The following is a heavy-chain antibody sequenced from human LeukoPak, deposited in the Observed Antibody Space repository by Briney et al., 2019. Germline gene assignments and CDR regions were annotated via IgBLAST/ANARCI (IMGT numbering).Heavy chain of an antibody. D-gene: IGHD3-22*01. Sequence: GGCLRLSCAASGFTFSSYWMTWVRQAPGKGLEWVANIKQDGSQKFYLDSVKGRFTISRDNAKESLFLQMNSLRAEDTAVYYCARHYDSTAYSLDYWGQGTLVTVSS. CDR3: ARHYDSTAYSLDY. CDR2: IKQDGSQK. J-gene: IGHJ4*02. CDR1: GFTFSSYW. V-gene: IGHV3-7*01.